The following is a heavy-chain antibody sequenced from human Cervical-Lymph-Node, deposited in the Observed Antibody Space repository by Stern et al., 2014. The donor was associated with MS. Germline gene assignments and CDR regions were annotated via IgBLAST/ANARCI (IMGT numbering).Heavy chain of an antibody. V-gene: IGHV3-74*02. CDR1: GFTFRRYW. J-gene: IGHJ4*02. CDR3: TRGYGRGDYGGNFDF. D-gene: IGHD4-17*01. Sequence: EVHLVESGGGLVQPGGSLRLSCAVSGFTFRRYWMHWVRQAPGKGLVWVSRINIDGSTTNYADSVEGRFTISRDNAKNTLDLQMNSLRAEDTAVYYCTRGYGRGDYGGNFDFWGQGTLVTVSS. CDR2: INIDGSTT.